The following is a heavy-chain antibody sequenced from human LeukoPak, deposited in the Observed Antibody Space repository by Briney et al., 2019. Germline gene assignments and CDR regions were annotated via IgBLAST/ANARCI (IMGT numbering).Heavy chain of an antibody. Sequence: PGGSLRLSCAASGFTFSSYWMSWVRQAPGKGLEWVANIKQDGSEKYYVDSVKGRFTVSRDNAKNTLYLQMSSLRAEDTAVYYCARDWAWGGFDHWGQGALVTVSS. D-gene: IGHD3-16*01. CDR1: GFTFSSYW. V-gene: IGHV3-7*01. CDR2: IKQDGSEK. J-gene: IGHJ4*02. CDR3: ARDWAWGGFDH.